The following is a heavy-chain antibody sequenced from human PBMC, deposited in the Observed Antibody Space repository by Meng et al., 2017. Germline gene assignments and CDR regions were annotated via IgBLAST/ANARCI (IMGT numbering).Heavy chain of an antibody. V-gene: IGHV3-7*01. CDR1: GFTFSSYA. CDR2: IKQDGSEK. J-gene: IGHJ4*02. CDR3: ARGPEWGIQLWLGGFDY. D-gene: IGHD5-18*01. Sequence: GESLKISCAASGFTFSSYAMHWVRQAPGKGLEWVANIKQDGSEKYYVDSVKGRFTISRDNAKNSLYLQMNSLRAEDTAVYYCARGPEWGIQLWLGGFDYWGQGTLVTVSS.